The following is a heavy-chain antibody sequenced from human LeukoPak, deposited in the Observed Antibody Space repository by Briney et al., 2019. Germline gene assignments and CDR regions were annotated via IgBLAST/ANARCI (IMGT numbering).Heavy chain of an antibody. J-gene: IGHJ5*02. CDR2: IWYDGSNK. CDR3: ARDVMTGTTNWFDP. Sequence: GGSLRLSCAASGFTFSSYGMHWVRQAPGKGLEWVAAIWYDGSNKYYADSVKGRFTISRDNSKNTLYLQMNSLRAEDTAVYYCARDVMTGTTNWFDPWGQGTLVTVSS. CDR1: GFTFSSYG. V-gene: IGHV3-33*01. D-gene: IGHD1-1*01.